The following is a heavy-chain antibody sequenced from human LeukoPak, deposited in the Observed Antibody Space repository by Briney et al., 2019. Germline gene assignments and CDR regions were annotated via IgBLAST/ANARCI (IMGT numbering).Heavy chain of an antibody. CDR3: AANSADYNTLGSSYKV. CDR1: SASISSSPYY. J-gene: IGHJ4*02. V-gene: IGHV4-39*02. Sequence: PSETLSLTCTVSSASISSSPYYWAWIRQSPGKALEWIATISYSGTTYYHPSLKSRVTVSVDTSKNHFSLKLSSVTAADTAVYYCAANSADYNTLGSSYKVWGQGTLVTVSS. D-gene: IGHD3-10*01. CDR2: ISYSGTT.